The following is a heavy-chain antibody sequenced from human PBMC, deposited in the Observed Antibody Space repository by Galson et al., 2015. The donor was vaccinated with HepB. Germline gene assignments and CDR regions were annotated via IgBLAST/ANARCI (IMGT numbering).Heavy chain of an antibody. V-gene: IGHV3-30*03. D-gene: IGHD2-15*01. CDR1: GFIFSSHA. Sequence: SLRLSCAASGFIFSSHAMHWVRQAPDQGLEWVAAISSDGNNKYHVDSVKGRFTISRDNSKKTLDLQMNSLRAEDTAVYYCASDCPRGGSTCYSSGDYWGQGTLVTVSS. CDR2: ISSDGNNK. CDR3: ASDCPRGGSTCYSSGDY. J-gene: IGHJ4*02.